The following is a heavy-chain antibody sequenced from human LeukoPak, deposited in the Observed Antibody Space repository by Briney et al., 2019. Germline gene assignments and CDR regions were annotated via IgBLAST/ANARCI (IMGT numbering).Heavy chain of an antibody. Sequence: PGGSLRLSCAASGFSFSNYGMHWVRQAPGKGLEWVSAISGSGGSTYYADSVKGRFTISRDNSKNTLYLQMNSLRAEDTAVYYCAKPPYYDLWSGYLLYDGGQYYFDYWGQGTLVTVSS. J-gene: IGHJ4*02. V-gene: IGHV3-23*01. CDR3: AKPPYYDLWSGYLLYDGGQYYFDY. CDR1: GFSFSNYG. D-gene: IGHD3-3*01. CDR2: ISGSGGST.